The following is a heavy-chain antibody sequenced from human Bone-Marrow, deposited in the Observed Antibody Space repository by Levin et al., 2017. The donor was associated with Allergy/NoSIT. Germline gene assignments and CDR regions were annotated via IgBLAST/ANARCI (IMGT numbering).Heavy chain of an antibody. CDR2: IKEDGSDK. Sequence: SGGSLRLSCVGSGFSFNTYWMSWVRQAPGKGLEWVADIKEDGSDKQYADSVKGRFTISRDNAKNSLILEMNTLRVEDTAVYYCASLLSAVREGQDVWGRGTKVTASS. D-gene: IGHD2-21*01. CDR1: GFSFNTYW. CDR3: ASLLSAVREGQDV. V-gene: IGHV3-7*01. J-gene: IGHJ6*02.